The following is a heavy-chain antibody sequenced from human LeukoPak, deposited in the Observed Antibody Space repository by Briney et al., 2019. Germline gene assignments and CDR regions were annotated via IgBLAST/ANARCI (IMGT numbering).Heavy chain of an antibody. CDR2: ISYDGSNK. CDR1: GFTFSSYA. V-gene: IGHV3-30*04. Sequence: PGGSLRLSGAASGFTFSSYAMHWVRQAPGKGLEWVAVISYDGSNKYYADSVKGRFTISRDTSKNTLYLQMNSLRAEDTAVYYCAKDRGYSYGNYYDYGMDVWGKGTTVTVSS. CDR3: AKDRGYSYGNYYDYGMDV. J-gene: IGHJ6*04. D-gene: IGHD5-18*01.